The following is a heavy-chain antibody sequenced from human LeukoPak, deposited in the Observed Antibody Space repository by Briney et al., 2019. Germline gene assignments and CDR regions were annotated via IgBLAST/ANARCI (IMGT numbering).Heavy chain of an antibody. CDR2: ISGSGGST. J-gene: IGHJ4*02. D-gene: IGHD3-22*01. V-gene: IGHV3-23*01. Sequence: TGGSLRLSCAASGFTFSSYAMSWVRQAPGKGLEWVSAISGSGGSTYYADSVKGRFTISRDNSKNTLYLQMNSLRAEDTAVYYCAKAMIVLRSYFDYWGQGTLVTVSS. CDR3: AKAMIVLRSYFDY. CDR1: GFTFSSYA.